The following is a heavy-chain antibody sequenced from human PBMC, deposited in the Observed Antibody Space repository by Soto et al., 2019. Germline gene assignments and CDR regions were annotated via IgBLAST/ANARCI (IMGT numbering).Heavy chain of an antibody. CDR1: GDSVNSAY. J-gene: IGHJ4*02. D-gene: IGHD6-6*01. CDR3: ARTDAYNSSFFDS. V-gene: IGHV4-31*03. CDR2: IYHTERT. Sequence: QVQLQEMGPGLVKPSQTLTITCTVSGDSVNSAYWSWIRQLPGKGLEWMGNIYHTERTFYNPSLKSRLAISIDTSKPLFSLKLRSVTASDTAVYYCARTDAYNSSFFDSWGQGTVVTVSS.